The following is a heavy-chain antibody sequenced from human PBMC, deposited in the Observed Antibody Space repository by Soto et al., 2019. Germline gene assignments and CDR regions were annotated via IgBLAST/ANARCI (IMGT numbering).Heavy chain of an antibody. Sequence: SETLSLPCTVSGGSVSSGSYYWSWIRQPPGKGLEWIGYIYYSGSTNYNPSLKSRVTISVDTSKNQFSLKLSSVTAADTAVYYCAREPYYDYVWGSYRPPVDYWGQGTLVTVSS. CDR1: GGSVSSGSYY. CDR2: IYYSGST. J-gene: IGHJ4*02. D-gene: IGHD3-16*02. V-gene: IGHV4-61*01. CDR3: AREPYYDYVWGSYRPPVDY.